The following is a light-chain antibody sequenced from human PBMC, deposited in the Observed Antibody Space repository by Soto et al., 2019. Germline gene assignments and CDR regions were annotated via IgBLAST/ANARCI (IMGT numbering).Light chain of an antibody. CDR1: HTISSSY. V-gene: IGKV3-15*01. Sequence: EIVLRQSPGTLSLSPWERATLSCGASHTISSSYLAWYQQKPGQAPRLVIYGASTSATDMPGTFSGSGSGTEFTLTISSLQSEDFGVYYCQQYKNWPRTFGQGTKVDIK. CDR2: GAS. CDR3: QQYKNWPRT. J-gene: IGKJ1*01.